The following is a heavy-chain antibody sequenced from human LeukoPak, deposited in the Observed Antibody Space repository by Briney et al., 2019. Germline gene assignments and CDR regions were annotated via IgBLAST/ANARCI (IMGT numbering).Heavy chain of an antibody. CDR2: ISTYNGNT. CDR1: GYTFTSYG. J-gene: IGHJ4*02. V-gene: IGHV1-18*01. CDR3: ARDEDWPDYRYYFDY. Sequence: AASVKVSCKASGYTFTSYGISWVRQAPGQGLEWMGWISTYNGNTNYAQKLQGRVTMTTDTSTSTAYMELRSLRSDDTAVYYCARDEDWPDYRYYFDYWGQGTLVTDSS. D-gene: IGHD3-16*02.